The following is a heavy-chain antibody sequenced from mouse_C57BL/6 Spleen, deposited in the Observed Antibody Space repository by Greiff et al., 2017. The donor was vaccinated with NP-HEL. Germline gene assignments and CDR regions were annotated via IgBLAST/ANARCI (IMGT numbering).Heavy chain of an antibody. CDR3: ARETGHY. Sequence: DVQLQESGPELVKPGASVKISCKASGYSFTGYYMNWVKQSPEKSLEWIGEINPSTGGTTYNQKFKAKATLTVDKSSSTAYMQLKSLTSEDSAVYYCARETGHYWGQGTTLTVSS. D-gene: IGHD4-1*01. V-gene: IGHV1-42*01. CDR1: GYSFTGYY. CDR2: INPSTGGT. J-gene: IGHJ2*01.